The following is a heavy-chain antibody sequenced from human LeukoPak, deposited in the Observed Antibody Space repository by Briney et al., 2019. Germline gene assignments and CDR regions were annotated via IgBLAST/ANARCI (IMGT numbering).Heavy chain of an antibody. Sequence: PGGSLRLSCAASGFTFSSYGMHWVRQAPGKGLEWVAFIRYDGSNKYYADSVKGRFTISRDNSKNTLYLQMNSLRAEDTAVYYCAKAPSAQYYYYMDVWGKGTTVTVSS. CDR2: IRYDGSNK. J-gene: IGHJ6*03. CDR1: GFTFSSYG. D-gene: IGHD2-15*01. CDR3: AKAPSAQYYYYMDV. V-gene: IGHV3-30*02.